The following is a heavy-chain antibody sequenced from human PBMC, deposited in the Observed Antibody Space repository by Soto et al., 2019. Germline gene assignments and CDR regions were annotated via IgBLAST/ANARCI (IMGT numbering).Heavy chain of an antibody. CDR1: GGTFSSYV. V-gene: IGHV1-69*15. J-gene: IGHJ4*02. CDR3: ARDRALNTAAVAMAH. D-gene: IGHD2-2*01. Sequence: QVQLVQSGAEVKKPGSSVKVSCKASGGTFSSYVMTWVRQAPGQGLEWMGRIIPMFGITDYAPKFQGRVTITADESTTTAYMELSSLTSEDTAIYYCARDRALNTAAVAMAHWGQGTLVTVSS. CDR2: IIPMFGIT.